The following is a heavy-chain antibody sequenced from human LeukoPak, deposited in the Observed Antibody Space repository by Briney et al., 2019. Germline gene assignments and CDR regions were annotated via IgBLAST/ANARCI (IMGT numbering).Heavy chain of an antibody. CDR2: ISSGGGYT. D-gene: IGHD7-27*01. Sequence: VGSLRLSCAASAFTFSSYSMNWVRQAPGKVLEWVSSISSGGGYTYYADSVKGRFTISRDNAKNSLYLQMNSLRAEDTAVYYCARNPLLSGYYNYYMDVRGKGTTVTVSS. CDR1: AFTFSSYS. V-gene: IGHV3-21*06. J-gene: IGHJ6*03. CDR3: ARNPLLSGYYNYYMDV.